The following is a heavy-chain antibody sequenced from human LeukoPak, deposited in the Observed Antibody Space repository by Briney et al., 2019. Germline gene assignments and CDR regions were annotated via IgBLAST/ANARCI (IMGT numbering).Heavy chain of an antibody. CDR1: GFTFSSYA. D-gene: IGHD6-13*01. V-gene: IGHV3-30*04. J-gene: IGHJ4*02. CDR2: ISYDGSNK. CDR3: ARDPANLWQQLVIDY. Sequence: GGSLRLSCAASGFTFSSYAMHCVRQSPGKGLVWLAVISYDGSNKYYADSVKGRFTISRDNSKNALYLKMNSLRAEDTAVYYCARDPANLWQQLVIDYWGQGTLVTVSS.